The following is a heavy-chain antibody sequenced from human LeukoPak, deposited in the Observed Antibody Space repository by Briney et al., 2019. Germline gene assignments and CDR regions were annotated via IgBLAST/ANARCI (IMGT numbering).Heavy chain of an antibody. D-gene: IGHD6-19*01. CDR2: IYHGGTT. V-gene: IGHV4-39*01. CDR3: ARHEVAMADTAY. Sequence: PSETLSLTCTVSGGSISRSLYYWGWIRQPPGKGLGWIGKIYHGGTTYYNPFLKSRVTIAVDTSKNQFSLKLSSVTAADTAVYYCARHEVAMADTAYWGQGILVTVSS. J-gene: IGHJ4*02. CDR1: GGSISRSLYY.